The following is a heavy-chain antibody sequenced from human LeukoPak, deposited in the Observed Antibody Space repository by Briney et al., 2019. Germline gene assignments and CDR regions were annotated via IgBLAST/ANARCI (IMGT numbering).Heavy chain of an antibody. CDR2: ISGSGGST. CDR1: GFTFSSYG. CDR3: AKDQGYIAVAGPGY. V-gene: IGHV3-23*01. J-gene: IGHJ4*02. D-gene: IGHD6-19*01. Sequence: PGGSLRLSCAASGFTFSSYGMSWVRQAPGKGLEWVSAISGSGGSTYYADSVKGRFTISRDNSKNTLYLQMNSLRAEDTAVYYCAKDQGYIAVAGPGYWGQGTLVTVSS.